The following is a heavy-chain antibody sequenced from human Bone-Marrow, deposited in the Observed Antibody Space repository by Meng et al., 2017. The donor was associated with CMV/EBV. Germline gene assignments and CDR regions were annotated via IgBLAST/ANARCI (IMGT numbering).Heavy chain of an antibody. CDR2: INPNSGGT. J-gene: IGHJ6*02. Sequence: ASVKVSCKASGYTFTGYYMHWVRQAPGQGLEWMGWINPNSGGTNYAQKFQGRVTMTRDTSISTAYMELSRLRSDDTAVYYCARAFRGNRHMYYYYYGMDVWGQGTTVNV. D-gene: IGHD1-14*01. CDR1: GYTFTGYY. V-gene: IGHV1-2*02. CDR3: ARAFRGNRHMYYYYYGMDV.